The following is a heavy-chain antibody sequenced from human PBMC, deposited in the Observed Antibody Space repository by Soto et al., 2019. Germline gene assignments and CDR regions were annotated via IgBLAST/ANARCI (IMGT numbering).Heavy chain of an antibody. Sequence: ASVKVSCKASGYTFTSYGISWVRQAPGQGLEWMGWISAYNGNTNYAQKLQGRVTMTTDTSTSTAYMERRSLRSDDTAVYYCASPRPGIAVAGTQYYYYYYGMDVWGQGTTVTVSS. CDR2: ISAYNGNT. CDR1: GYTFTSYG. CDR3: ASPRPGIAVAGTQYYYYYYGMDV. J-gene: IGHJ6*02. V-gene: IGHV1-18*01. D-gene: IGHD6-19*01.